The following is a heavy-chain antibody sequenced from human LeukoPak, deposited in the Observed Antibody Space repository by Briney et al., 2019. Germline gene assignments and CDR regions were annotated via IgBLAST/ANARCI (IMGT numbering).Heavy chain of an antibody. J-gene: IGHJ4*02. D-gene: IGHD3-10*01. CDR1: GFTFANYD. V-gene: IGHV3-23*01. CDR3: AKRGSYYFDY. Sequence: GGSLRLSCVASGFTFANYDMTWVRQAPGKGLEYVSGISASGSPTYYPDPMKGRFIISRDNFRNIVYLQINSLRPEDTAIYYCAKRGSYYFDYWGQGTLVTVSS. CDR2: ISASGSPT.